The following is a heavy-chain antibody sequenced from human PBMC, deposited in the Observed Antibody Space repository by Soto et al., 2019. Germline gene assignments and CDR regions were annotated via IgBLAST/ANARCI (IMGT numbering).Heavy chain of an antibody. CDR2: INHSGST. Sequence: SETLSLTCAVYGGSFSGYYWSWIRQPPGKGLEWIGEINHSGSTNYNPSLKSRVTISVDTSENQFSLKLSSVTAADTAVYYCARGHLAIFGVVNYYYYGMDVWGQGTTVTVSS. V-gene: IGHV4-34*01. J-gene: IGHJ6*02. D-gene: IGHD3-3*01. CDR1: GGSFSGYY. CDR3: ARGHLAIFGVVNYYYYGMDV.